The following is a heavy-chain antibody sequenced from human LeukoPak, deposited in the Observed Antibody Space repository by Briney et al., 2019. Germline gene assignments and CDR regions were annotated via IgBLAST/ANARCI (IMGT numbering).Heavy chain of an antibody. CDR1: GGSISSYY. CDR2: IYTSGST. Sequence: SETLSLTCAVSGGSISSYYWSWIRQPAGKGLEWIGRIYTSGSTNYNPSLKSRVTMSVDTSKNQSSLKLSSVTAADTAVYYCARDPQITIFGVVIYAFDIWGQGTMVTVSS. D-gene: IGHD3-3*01. CDR3: ARDPQITIFGVVIYAFDI. J-gene: IGHJ3*02. V-gene: IGHV4-4*07.